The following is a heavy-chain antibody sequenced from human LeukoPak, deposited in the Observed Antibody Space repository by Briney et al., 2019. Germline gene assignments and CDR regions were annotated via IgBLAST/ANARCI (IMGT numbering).Heavy chain of an antibody. D-gene: IGHD2-15*01. J-gene: IGHJ3*01. Sequence: PGGSLRLSCAACGLTFNSCAMRWVRQAPGKGLEWVALIWFDGTNENYGDSVNGRFTISRDNSKNTVYLEMSSLRAEDTAIYYCARVRERIDSASFAGWGQGTMVTISS. CDR3: ARVRERIDSASFAG. CDR1: GLTFNSCA. CDR2: IWFDGTNE. V-gene: IGHV3-33*08.